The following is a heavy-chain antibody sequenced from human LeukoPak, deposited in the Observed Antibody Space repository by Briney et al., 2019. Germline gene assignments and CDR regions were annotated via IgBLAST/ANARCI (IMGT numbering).Heavy chain of an antibody. CDR1: GFTFSSYA. J-gene: IGHJ4*02. CDR3: ARDLVSGSYGFDY. CDR2: ISYDGSNK. V-gene: IGHV3-30*04. D-gene: IGHD1-26*01. Sequence: GGSLRLSCAASGFTFSSYAIHWVRQAPGKGLEWVAVISYDGSNKYYADSVKGRFTISRDNSKNTLYLQMNSLRAEDTAVYYCARDLVSGSYGFDYWGQGILVTVSS.